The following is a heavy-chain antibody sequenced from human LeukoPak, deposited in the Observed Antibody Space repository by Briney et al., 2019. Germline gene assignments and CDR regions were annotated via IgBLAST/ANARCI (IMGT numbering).Heavy chain of an antibody. J-gene: IGHJ2*01. V-gene: IGHV4-59*08. CDR2: MSYSGYT. D-gene: IGHD3-16*01. Sequence: SSETLSLTCTVSGDSISNYYWSWIRQSPGKRQEWIAYMSYSGYTKYNPSLKSRVTISLDTSKNQFSLKLSSVTAADTAVYYCARLFSKVGGYWHFDLWGRGTLVTVSS. CDR1: GDSISNYY. CDR3: ARLFSKVGGYWHFDL.